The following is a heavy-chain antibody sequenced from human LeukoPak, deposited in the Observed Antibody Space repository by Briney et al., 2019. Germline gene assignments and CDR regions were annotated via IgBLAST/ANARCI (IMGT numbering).Heavy chain of an antibody. D-gene: IGHD6-19*01. Sequence: PGGSLRLSCAASGFTFSSYAMGWVRQAPGKGLERVSAISGSGGSTYYADSVKGRFTISRDNSKNTLYLQMNSLRAEDTAVYYCARGLTPEYRTEKVAGTFDYWGQGTLVTVSS. V-gene: IGHV3-23*01. CDR1: GFTFSSYA. J-gene: IGHJ4*02. CDR2: ISGSGGST. CDR3: ARGLTPEYRTEKVAGTFDY.